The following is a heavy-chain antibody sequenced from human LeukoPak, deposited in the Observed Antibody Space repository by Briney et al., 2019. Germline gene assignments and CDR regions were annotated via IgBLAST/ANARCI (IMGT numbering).Heavy chain of an antibody. Sequence: GGSVRLSCVASGFPFSSYWMTWVRQAPGKGLEWVADIKQDGSKKSYVDSVKGRFTISRDNAKNSLYLQMNSLRAEDTAIYYCTRVGYIDEGIDYWGQGTLVTVSS. CDR3: TRVGYIDEGIDY. D-gene: IGHD5-24*01. CDR1: GFPFSSYW. J-gene: IGHJ4*02. CDR2: IKQDGSKK. V-gene: IGHV3-7*04.